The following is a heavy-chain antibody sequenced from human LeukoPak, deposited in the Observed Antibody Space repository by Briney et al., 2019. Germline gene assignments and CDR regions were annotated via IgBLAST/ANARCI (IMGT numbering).Heavy chain of an antibody. J-gene: IGHJ4*02. CDR3: ARELELVGYCFDY. V-gene: IGHV4-61*02. CDR1: GGSISSGSYY. D-gene: IGHD1-26*01. Sequence: SQTLSLTCTASGGSISSGSYYWSWIRQPAGKGLEWIGRIYTSGSTNYNPPLKSRVTISVDTSKNQFSLKLSSVTAADTAVYYCARELELVGYCFDYWGQGTLVTVSS. CDR2: IYTSGST.